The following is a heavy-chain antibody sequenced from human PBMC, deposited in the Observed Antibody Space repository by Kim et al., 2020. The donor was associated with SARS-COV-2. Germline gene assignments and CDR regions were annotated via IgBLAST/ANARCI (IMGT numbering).Heavy chain of an antibody. Sequence: SETLSLTCNVSDGLVRNYYWSWIRQSPGKGLEWFGFIKYRGTTSYNPYLVSRVTISVESSKNQFSLKLSAVTAADTAVYYCARRSGSATGTGGEFDYWGQGTLVTRSS. D-gene: IGHD2-15*01. CDR2: IKYRGTT. J-gene: IGHJ4*02. CDR3: ARRSGSATGTGGEFDY. V-gene: IGHV4-59*08. CDR1: DGLVRNYY.